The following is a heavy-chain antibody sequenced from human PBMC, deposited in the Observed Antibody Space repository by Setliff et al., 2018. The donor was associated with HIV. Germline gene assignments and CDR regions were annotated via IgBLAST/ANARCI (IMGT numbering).Heavy chain of an antibody. Sequence: GESLKISCQGSGYRFRSYWMSWVRQAPGKGLESVANVKQDGTETLYVDSVKGRFTISRDNANNLVYLQMNSLRVEDTAVYFCARWGSGSYERVFDYWGQGMLVTVSS. D-gene: IGHD1-26*01. J-gene: IGHJ4*02. CDR3: ARWGSGSYERVFDY. CDR2: VKQDGTET. CDR1: GYRFRSYW. V-gene: IGHV3-7*01.